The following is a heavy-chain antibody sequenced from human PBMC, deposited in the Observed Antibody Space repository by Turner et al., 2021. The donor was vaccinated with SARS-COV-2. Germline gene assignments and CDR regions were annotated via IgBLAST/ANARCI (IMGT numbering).Heavy chain of an antibody. CDR1: GGSISGYY. CDR2: VYSSAST. CDR3: AREQYCAGNCYPHFDS. V-gene: IGHV4-4*07. J-gene: IGHJ4*02. D-gene: IGHD2-21*02. Sequence: QVVLQESGPGLVEPSETLSLTCTVSGGSISGYYWSWLRQPAGKELQWIGHVYSSASTTDNPSLQTRLSMSVDTSRNEVSLRLTSVTAADTAVYYCAREQYCAGNCYPHFDSWGQGTRVIVSS.